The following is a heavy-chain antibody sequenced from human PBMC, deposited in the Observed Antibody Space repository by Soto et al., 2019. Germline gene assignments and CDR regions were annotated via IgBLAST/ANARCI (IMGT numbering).Heavy chain of an antibody. D-gene: IGHD1-20*01. CDR3: ASSITEYYYYGMDV. V-gene: IGHV1-2*04. CDR1: GYTFTGYY. CDR2: INPNSGGT. Sequence: ASVKVSCKASGYTFTGYYVHWVRQAPGQGLEWMGWINPNSGGTNYAQKFQGWVTMTRDTSISTAYMELSRLRSDDTAVYYCASSITEYYYYGMDVWGQGTTVTVS. J-gene: IGHJ6*02.